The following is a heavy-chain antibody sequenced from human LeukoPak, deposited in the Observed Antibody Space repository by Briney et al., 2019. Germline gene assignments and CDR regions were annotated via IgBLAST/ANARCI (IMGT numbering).Heavy chain of an antibody. CDR2: LDPSGRT. V-gene: IGHV4-38-2*02. D-gene: IGHD3-22*01. J-gene: IGHJ4*02. CDR3: ARDVWDYYGSSTYNQRHYYFDF. Sequence: RSETLSLTCAVSGSSIGSFSYWAWIRQSPGKGLEWIATLDPSGRTFYNPSLRSRVTLSVGTSKIHFSFNLSSVTDADTAVYYCARDVWDYYGSSTYNQRHYYFDFWGRGTLVTV. CDR1: GSSIGSFSY.